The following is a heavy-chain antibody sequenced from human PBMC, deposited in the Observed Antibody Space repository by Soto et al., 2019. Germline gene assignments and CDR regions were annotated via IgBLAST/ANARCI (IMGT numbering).Heavy chain of an antibody. CDR2: ISYDGSNK. CDR3: ARDNIPSAYCGGDCYSDAFDI. Sequence: GGSLRLSCAASGFTFSSYAMHWVRQAPGKGLEWVAVISYDGSNKYYADSVKGRFTISRDNSKNTLYLQMNSLRAEDTAVYYCARDNIPSAYCGGDCYSDAFDIWGQGTMVTVSS. V-gene: IGHV3-30-3*01. D-gene: IGHD2-21*02. J-gene: IGHJ3*02. CDR1: GFTFSSYA.